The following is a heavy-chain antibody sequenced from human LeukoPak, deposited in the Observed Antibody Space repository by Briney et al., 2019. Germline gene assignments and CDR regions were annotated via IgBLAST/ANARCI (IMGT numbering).Heavy chain of an antibody. CDR1: GFTVSSNY. V-gene: IGHV3-53*01. CDR3: ARRGSTRSYGYWFDP. D-gene: IGHD1-26*01. J-gene: IGHJ5*02. CDR2: IYSGGST. Sequence: GWSLRLYCAASGFTVSSNYMSWVRQAPGKGLEWVSVIYSGGSTYYADSVKGRFTISRDNSKNTLYLQMNSLRAEDTAVYYCARRGSTRSYGYWFDPWGQGTLVTVSS.